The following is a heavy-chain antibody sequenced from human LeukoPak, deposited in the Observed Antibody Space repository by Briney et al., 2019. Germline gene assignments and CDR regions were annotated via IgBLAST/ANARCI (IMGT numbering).Heavy chain of an antibody. V-gene: IGHV3-21*01. CDR1: GFTFSSYS. D-gene: IGHD3-16*01. J-gene: IGHJ4*02. Sequence: GGSLRLSCAASGFTFSSYSMSWVRQAPGKGLEWVSSISSSSSYIYYADSVKGRFTISRDNAKNSLYLQMNSLRAEDTAVYYCARDPSLGGGAIWGQGTLVTVSS. CDR2: ISSSSSYI. CDR3: ARDPSLGGGAI.